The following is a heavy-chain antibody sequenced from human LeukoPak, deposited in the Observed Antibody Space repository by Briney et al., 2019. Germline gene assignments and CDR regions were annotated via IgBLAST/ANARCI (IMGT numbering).Heavy chain of an antibody. V-gene: IGHV3-43D*03. Sequence: GGSLRLSCAASGFTFDDYAMHWVRQAPGKGLEWISLISWDGGSTYYADSVKGRFTISRDNAKNSLYLQMNSLRAEDTALYYCARDHGGNGHWVENGWLDYWGQGTLVTVSS. CDR1: GFTFDDYA. D-gene: IGHD4-23*01. J-gene: IGHJ4*02. CDR2: ISWDGGST. CDR3: ARDHGGNGHWVENGWLDY.